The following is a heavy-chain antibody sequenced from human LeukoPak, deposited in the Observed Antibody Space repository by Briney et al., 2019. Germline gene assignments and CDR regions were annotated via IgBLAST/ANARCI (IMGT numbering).Heavy chain of an antibody. Sequence: PSETLSLTCTVSGGSISSYYWSWIRQPPGKGLEWIGYIYYSGSTYYNPSLKSRVTISVDTSKNQFSLKLSSVTAADTAVYYCARTVSGSYSGFDYWGQGTLVTVSS. J-gene: IGHJ4*02. CDR1: GGSISSYY. CDR2: IYYSGST. CDR3: ARTVSGSYSGFDY. V-gene: IGHV4-30-4*01. D-gene: IGHD1-26*01.